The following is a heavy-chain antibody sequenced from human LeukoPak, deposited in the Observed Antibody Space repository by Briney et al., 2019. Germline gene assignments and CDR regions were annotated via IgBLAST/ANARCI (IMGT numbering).Heavy chain of an antibody. J-gene: IGHJ4*02. CDR1: GGSISGYY. D-gene: IGHD3-9*01. Sequence: SETLSLTCTVSGGSISGYYWSWIRQPPGKGLEWIGYIYYSGSTNYNPSLKSRVTISVDTSKNQFSLKLSSVTAADTAVYYCARSGGYDISTGFWYYFDYWGQGTLVTVSS. V-gene: IGHV4-59*01. CDR3: ARSGGYDISTGFWYYFDY. CDR2: IYYSGST.